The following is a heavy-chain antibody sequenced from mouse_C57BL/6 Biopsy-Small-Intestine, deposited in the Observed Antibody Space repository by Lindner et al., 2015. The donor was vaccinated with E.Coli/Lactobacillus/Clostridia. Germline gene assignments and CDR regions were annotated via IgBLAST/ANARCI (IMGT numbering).Heavy chain of an antibody. CDR1: GYTFTSYT. CDR3: AREGGLTTDDWYFDV. V-gene: IGHV1-4*01. D-gene: IGHD1-1*01. Sequence: VQLHESGAELARPGASVKMSCKASGYTFTSYTMCWLKQRPGQGLEWIGYINPSSGYSKFNQKFKDKATLTADKSSSTAYMQFGSLTSEDSAIYYCAREGGLTTDDWYFDVWGTGTTVTVSS. J-gene: IGHJ1*03. CDR2: INPSSGYS.